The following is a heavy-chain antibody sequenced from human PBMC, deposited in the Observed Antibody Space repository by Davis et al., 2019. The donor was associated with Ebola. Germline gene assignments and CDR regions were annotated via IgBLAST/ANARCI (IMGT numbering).Heavy chain of an antibody. D-gene: IGHD2-15*01. CDR2: ISSSSSYT. CDR1: GFTFSDYY. V-gene: IGHV3-11*06. CDR3: ARWGVVAPLYFY. J-gene: IGHJ4*02. Sequence: GESLKISCAASGFTFSDYYMSWIRQAPGKGLEWVSYISSSSSYTNYADSVKGRFTISRDSAKNSLYLQMNSLRAEDTAVYYCARWGVVAPLYFYWGQGTLVTVSS.